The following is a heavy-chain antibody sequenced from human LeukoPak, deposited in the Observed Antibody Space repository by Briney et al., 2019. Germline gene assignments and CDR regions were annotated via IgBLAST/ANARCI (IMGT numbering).Heavy chain of an antibody. CDR2: INSDGSST. Sequence: GGSLRLSCAASGFTFSDYWMHWVRQAPGKGLVWVSRINSDGSSTSYADSVKGRFTISRDNAKNTLYLQMNSLRAEDTAVYYCARVIYGSGSYPFDYWAREPWSPSPQ. CDR1: GFTFSDYW. V-gene: IGHV3-74*01. J-gene: IGHJ4*02. CDR3: ARVIYGSGSYPFDY. D-gene: IGHD3-10*01.